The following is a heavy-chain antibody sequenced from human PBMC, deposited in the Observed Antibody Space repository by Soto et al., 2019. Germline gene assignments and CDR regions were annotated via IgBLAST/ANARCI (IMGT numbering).Heavy chain of an antibody. Sequence: GGSLRLSCAASGFTFGAYTVNWVRQAPGKGLEWVSGIGCCSGSGTYYADFVKGRFTISRDNSKNMVFLQMNGLRAEDTAVYYCAKDRQPDGIWTFDSWGQGTPVTVSS. CDR1: GFTFGAYT. CDR2: IGCCSGSGT. D-gene: IGHD3-9*01. CDR3: AKDRQPDGIWTFDS. J-gene: IGHJ4*02. V-gene: IGHV3-23*01.